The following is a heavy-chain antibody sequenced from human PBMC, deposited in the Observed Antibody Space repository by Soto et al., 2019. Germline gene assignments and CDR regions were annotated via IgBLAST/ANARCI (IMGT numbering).Heavy chain of an antibody. CDR2: ISYDGSNK. CDR3: AREESYGGVYYYYGMDV. D-gene: IGHD2-8*02. CDR1: GFTFSSYG. Sequence: GGSLRLSCAASGFTFSSYGMHWVRQAPGKGLEWVAVISYDGSNKYYADSVKGRFTISRDNSKNTLYLQMNSLRSDDTAVYYCAREESYGGVYYYYGMDVWGQGTTVTVSS. V-gene: IGHV3-30*03. J-gene: IGHJ6*02.